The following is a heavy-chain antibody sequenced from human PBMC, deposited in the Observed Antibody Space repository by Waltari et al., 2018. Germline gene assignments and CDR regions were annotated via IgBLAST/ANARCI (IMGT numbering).Heavy chain of an antibody. Sequence: EVQLVESGGGLVQLGGSLRLSCAASGFTFRSYRMHWVRQAPGKGRGGVSRNNREGSSTSYADSVKGRFTISRDNAKNTLYLQMNSLRAEDTAVYYCAREGSTNMDVWGKGTTVTVSS. V-gene: IGHV3-74*01. CDR3: AREGSTNMDV. J-gene: IGHJ6*03. D-gene: IGHD2-2*01. CDR1: GFTFRSYR. CDR2: NNREGSST.